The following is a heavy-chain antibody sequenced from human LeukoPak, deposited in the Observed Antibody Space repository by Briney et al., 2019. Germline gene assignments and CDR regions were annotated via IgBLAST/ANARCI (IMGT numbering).Heavy chain of an antibody. J-gene: IGHJ4*02. CDR3: ARVSVAGTGPDY. V-gene: IGHV4-61*01. D-gene: IGHD6-13*01. CDR2: FSYNVHS. CDR1: GGSVSSSNYY. Sequence: PSETLSLTCTVSGGSVSSSNYYWSWIRQPPGKGLEWVGFFSYNVHSDYNPSLKSRVTISVDTSKNQFSLRPSSVTAADTAIYYCARVSVAGTGPDYWGQGTLVTVSS.